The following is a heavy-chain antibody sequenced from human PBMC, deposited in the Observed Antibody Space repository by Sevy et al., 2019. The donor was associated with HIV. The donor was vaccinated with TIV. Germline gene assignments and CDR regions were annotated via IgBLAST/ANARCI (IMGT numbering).Heavy chain of an antibody. D-gene: IGHD3-16*02. CDR2: ITHSENT. J-gene: IGHJ4*02. Sequence: SETLSLTCAVYGGSFSGYYWTVFRQPPGKGLEWIGEITHSENTNSNPSLKSRVTISVDTSKNQFSLKLTSVTAADTAVYFCARGRYDKYVWGSYRPTYFDYWGQGSLVTVSS. CDR3: ARGRYDKYVWGSYRPTYFDY. CDR1: GGSFSGYY. V-gene: IGHV4-34*01.